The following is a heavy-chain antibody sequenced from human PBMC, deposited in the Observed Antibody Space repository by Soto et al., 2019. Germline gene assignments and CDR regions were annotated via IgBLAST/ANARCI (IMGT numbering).Heavy chain of an antibody. CDR3: ARDSGVDIVATIPYYYYGMDV. V-gene: IGHV1-69*01. CDR2: IIPIFGTA. J-gene: IGHJ6*02. D-gene: IGHD5-12*01. Sequence: QVQLVQSGAEVKKPGSSVKVSCKASGGTFSSYAISWVRQAPGQGLEWMGGIIPIFGTANYAQKFQGRVTITAAESTSTAYMELSSLRSEDTAVYYCARDSGVDIVATIPYYYYGMDVWGQGTTVTVSS. CDR1: GGTFSSYA.